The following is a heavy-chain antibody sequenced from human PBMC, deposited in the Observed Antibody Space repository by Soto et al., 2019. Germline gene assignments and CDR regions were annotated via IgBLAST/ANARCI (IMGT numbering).Heavy chain of an antibody. D-gene: IGHD3-22*01. CDR2: ISYDGSNK. V-gene: IGHV3-30*18. CDR3: AKDRDYYDSTPDY. CDR1: GFTFSSYG. J-gene: IGHJ4*02. Sequence: XXSLRLSCAASGFTFSSYGMNWVLQAPGKGLEWVAVISYDGSNKYYADSVKGRFTISRDNSKNTLYLQMNSLRAEDTAVYYCAKDRDYYDSTPDYWGQGTLVTVSS.